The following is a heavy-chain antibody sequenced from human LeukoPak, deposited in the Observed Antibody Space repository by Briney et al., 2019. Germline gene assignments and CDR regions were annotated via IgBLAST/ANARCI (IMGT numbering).Heavy chain of an antibody. CDR1: GYTFTSYG. CDR3: ARVLTYHYYDSSGYPDASDI. D-gene: IGHD3-22*01. Sequence: ASVKVSCKASGYTFTSYGISWVRQAPGQGLEWMGWISAYNGNTNYAQKLQGRVTMTTDTSTSTAYMELRSLRSDDTAVYYCARVLTYHYYDSSGYPDASDIWGQGTMVTVSS. V-gene: IGHV1-18*01. CDR2: ISAYNGNT. J-gene: IGHJ3*02.